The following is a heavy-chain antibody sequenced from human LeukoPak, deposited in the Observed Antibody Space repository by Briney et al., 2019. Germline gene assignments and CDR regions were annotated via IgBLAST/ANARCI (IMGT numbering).Heavy chain of an antibody. D-gene: IGHD3-3*01. J-gene: IGHJ4*02. CDR1: GGSISSGGYD. CDR2: IYYSGST. V-gene: IGHV4-61*08. CDR3: ARVVWSGYYRYFDY. Sequence: SETLSLTCTVSGGSISSGGYDWSWIRQPPGKGLEWIGYIYYSGSTNYNPSLKSRVTISVDTSKNQFSLKLSSVTAADTAVYYCARVVWSGYYRYFDYWGQGTLVTVSS.